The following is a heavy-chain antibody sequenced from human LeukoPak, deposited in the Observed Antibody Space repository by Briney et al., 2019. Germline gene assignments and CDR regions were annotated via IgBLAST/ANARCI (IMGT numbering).Heavy chain of an antibody. V-gene: IGHV1-69*05. D-gene: IGHD3-22*01. Sequence: SVKVSCKASGGTFSSYAISWVRQAPGQGLEWMGRIIPIFGTANYAQKFQGRVTITTDESTSTAYMELSSLRSEDTAVYYCAMTGYYYDSSGQGYFDYWGQGTLVTVSS. CDR3: AMTGYYYDSSGQGYFDY. CDR1: GGTFSSYA. CDR2: IIPIFGTA. J-gene: IGHJ4*02.